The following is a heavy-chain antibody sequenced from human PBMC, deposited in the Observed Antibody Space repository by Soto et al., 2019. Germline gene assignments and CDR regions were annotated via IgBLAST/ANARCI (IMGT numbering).Heavy chain of an antibody. D-gene: IGHD4-17*01. CDR2: IMPNYEAA. CDR3: ARYWNAGTLYGAFDI. CDR1: GGSFNNYV. J-gene: IGHJ3*02. Sequence: QVQLVQYGAEVRKPGSSVKVSCEASGGSFNNYVISGLRQAPGQGLEWMGGIMPNYEAANYAQKFRGRLTITADKATNTAYMELNSLRPEDTATYYCARYWNAGTLYGAFDIWGQGTTVIV. V-gene: IGHV1-69*06.